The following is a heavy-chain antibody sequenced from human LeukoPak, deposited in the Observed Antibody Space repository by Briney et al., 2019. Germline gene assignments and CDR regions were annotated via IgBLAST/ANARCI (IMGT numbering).Heavy chain of an antibody. CDR2: IYHSGST. V-gene: IGHV4-38-2*02. CDR1: GYSISSGYY. CDR3: AAAMAQFDP. D-gene: IGHD5-18*01. Sequence: PSETLSLTCTVSGYSISSGYYWGWIRQPPGKGLEWIGSIYHSGSTYYNPSLKSRVTISVDTSKNQFSLKLSSVTAADTAVYYCAAAMAQFDPWGQGTLVTVSS. J-gene: IGHJ5*02.